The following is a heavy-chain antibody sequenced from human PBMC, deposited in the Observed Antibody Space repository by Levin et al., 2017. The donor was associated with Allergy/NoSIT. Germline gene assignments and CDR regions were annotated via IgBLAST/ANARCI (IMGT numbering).Heavy chain of an antibody. CDR1: GFTFSSYG. Sequence: GGSLRLSCAASGFTFSSYGMHWVRQAPGKGLEWVAVISYDGSNKYYADSVKGRFTISRDNSKNTLYLQMNSLRAEDTAVYYCAKAHGGGNGYYYYGMDVWGQGTTVTVSS. D-gene: IGHD2-8*01. CDR3: AKAHGGGNGYYYYGMDV. V-gene: IGHV3-30*18. J-gene: IGHJ6*02. CDR2: ISYDGSNK.